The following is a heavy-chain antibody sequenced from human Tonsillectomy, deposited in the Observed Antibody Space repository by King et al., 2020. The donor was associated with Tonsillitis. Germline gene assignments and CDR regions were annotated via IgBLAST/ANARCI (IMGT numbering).Heavy chain of an antibody. D-gene: IGHD3-10*01. CDR3: AKAPVLRGIITFFDH. J-gene: IGHJ4*02. CDR1: GVTFSSWS. V-gene: IGHV3-48*01. CDR2: IHSGGVTI. Sequence: VQLVESGGGLVQPGGSLRLSCAASGVTFSSWSMSWVRQAPGKGLEWLSYIHSGGVTIYYADSVKGRFTISRDNAKNSLYLQLNSLRAEDTAVYYCAKAPVLRGIITFFDHLGQGTLVTLPS.